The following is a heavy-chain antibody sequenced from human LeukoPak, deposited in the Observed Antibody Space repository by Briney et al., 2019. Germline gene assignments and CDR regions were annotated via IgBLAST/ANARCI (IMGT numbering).Heavy chain of an antibody. CDR3: ASITMVRGVILGWFDP. CDR2: INHSGST. D-gene: IGHD3-10*01. Sequence: SETLSLTCAVYGGSFSGYYWSWIRQPPGRGLEWIGEINHSGSTNYNPSLKSRVTISVDTSKNQFSLKLSSVTAADTAVYYCASITMVRGVILGWFDPWGQGTLVTVSS. CDR1: GGSFSGYY. J-gene: IGHJ5*02. V-gene: IGHV4-34*01.